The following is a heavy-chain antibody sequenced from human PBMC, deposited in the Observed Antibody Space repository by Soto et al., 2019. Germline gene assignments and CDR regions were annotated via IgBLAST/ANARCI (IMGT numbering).Heavy chain of an antibody. CDR3: ARTRSFTLGFYYDGMDV. V-gene: IGHV5-51*01. Sequence: GESLKISCRGSGYSFASYWIGWVRQMPGKDLEWMGIIYPGDSDTRYSPSFQGQVTISADKSLRTAYLQWTSLKASDTALYYCARTRSFTLGFYYDGMDVWGQGTTVTVSS. J-gene: IGHJ6*02. D-gene: IGHD6-6*01. CDR1: GYSFASYW. CDR2: IYPGDSDT.